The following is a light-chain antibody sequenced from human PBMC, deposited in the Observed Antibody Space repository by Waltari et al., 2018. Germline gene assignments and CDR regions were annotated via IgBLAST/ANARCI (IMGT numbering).Light chain of an antibody. CDR2: PAS. J-gene: IGKJ1*01. CDR3: HQYVESPAT. V-gene: IGKV3-20*01. Sequence: EIVLTQSPGTVSLSPGDRATFSCWASQSVSTYLAWSQQKPGQAPRLLIYPASTRATDIPDRFSGSGSGTDFSLTISRLEPEDFAMYYCHQYVESPATFGQGTKVEIK. CDR1: QSVSTY.